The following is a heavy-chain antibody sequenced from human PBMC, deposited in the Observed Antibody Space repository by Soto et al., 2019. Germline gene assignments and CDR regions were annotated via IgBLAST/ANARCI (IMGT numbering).Heavy chain of an antibody. D-gene: IGHD5-12*01. CDR2: ISYDGSNK. CDR3: AKDQGSGYSGYDYDGPLLL. Sequence: GGSLRLSCAASGFTFSSYGMHWVRQAPGKGLEWVAVISYDGSNKYYADSVKGRFTISRDNSKNTLYLQMNRLRAEDTSVYYYAKDQGSGYSGYDYDGPLLLWGQGTLVTVSS. J-gene: IGHJ4*02. V-gene: IGHV3-30*18. CDR1: GFTFSSYG.